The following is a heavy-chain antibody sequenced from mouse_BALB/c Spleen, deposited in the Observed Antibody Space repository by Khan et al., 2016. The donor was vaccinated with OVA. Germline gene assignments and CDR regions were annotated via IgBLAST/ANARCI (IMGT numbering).Heavy chain of an antibody. D-gene: IGHD2-3*01. CDR1: GFTFSDYY. CDR3: ARDDGYYLYFAY. CDR2: ISDGGSYT. Sequence: EVQLVESGGGLVKPGGSLKLSCAASGFTFSDYYMYWVRQTPAKRLEWVATISDGGSYTYYTDSVKGRFTISRDNAKNNLYLQMSSLKSEDTAMYYCARDDGYYLYFAYWGQGTLVTVSA. J-gene: IGHJ3*01. V-gene: IGHV5-4*02.